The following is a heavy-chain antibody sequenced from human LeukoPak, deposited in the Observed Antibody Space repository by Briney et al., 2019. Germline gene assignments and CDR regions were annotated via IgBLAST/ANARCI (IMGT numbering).Heavy chain of an antibody. CDR1: GGSISGYY. D-gene: IGHD5-24*01. J-gene: IGHJ4*02. V-gene: IGHV4-59*01. CDR2: IYYSGSSGST. Sequence: SETLSLTCTVSGGSISGYYWSWIRQPPGKGLERIGYIYYSGSSGSTNYNPSLRSRVTISADTSKNQFSLKLTSVTAADTAVYYCAGGGDGYQTRFDYWGQGTPLTVSS. CDR3: AGGGDGYQTRFDY.